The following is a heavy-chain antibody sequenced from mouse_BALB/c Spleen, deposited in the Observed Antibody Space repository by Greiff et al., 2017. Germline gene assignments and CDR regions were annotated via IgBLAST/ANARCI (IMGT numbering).Heavy chain of an antibody. CDR1: GFTFSDYY. CDR3: ARGGVYDYDGLFDY. V-gene: IGHV5-4*02. CDR2: ISDGGSYT. J-gene: IGHJ2*01. D-gene: IGHD2-4*01. Sequence: EVKLEESGGGLVKPGGSLKLSCAASGFTFSDYYMYWVRQTPEKRLEWVATISDGGSYTYYPDSVKGRFTISRDNAKNNLYLQMSSLKSEDTAMYYCARGGVYDYDGLFDYWGQGTTLTVSS.